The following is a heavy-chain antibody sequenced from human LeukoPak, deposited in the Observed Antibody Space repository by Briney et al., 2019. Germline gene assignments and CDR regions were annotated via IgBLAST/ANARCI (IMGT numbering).Heavy chain of an antibody. J-gene: IGHJ4*02. V-gene: IGHV4-38-2*02. CDR1: GYSISSGYY. CDR3: ARGQFLTH. Sequence: TSETLSLTCTVSGYSISSGYYWSWIRQPPGKGLEWIGEINHSGSTNYNPSLKSRVTISVDTSKNQFSLKLSSVTAADTAVYYCARGQFLTHWGQGTLVTVSS. CDR2: INHSGST. D-gene: IGHD4-23*01.